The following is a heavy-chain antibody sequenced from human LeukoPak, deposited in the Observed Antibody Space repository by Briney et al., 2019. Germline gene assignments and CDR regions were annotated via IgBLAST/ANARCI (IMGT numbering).Heavy chain of an antibody. D-gene: IGHD6-19*01. CDR1: GFTFSSYS. CDR2: ISSSSSYI. CDR3: ARVTAVAGLDY. J-gene: IGHJ4*02. Sequence: PGGSLRLSCAASGFTFSSYSMNWVRQAPGKGLEWVTSISSSSSYIYYADSVKGRFTISRDNAKNSLSLQMNSLRAEDTAVYYCARVTAVAGLDYWGQGTLVTVSS. V-gene: IGHV3-21*01.